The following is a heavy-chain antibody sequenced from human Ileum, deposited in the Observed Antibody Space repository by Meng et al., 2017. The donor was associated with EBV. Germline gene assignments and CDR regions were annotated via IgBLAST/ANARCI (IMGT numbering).Heavy chain of an antibody. V-gene: IGHV4-61*01. CDR1: GGSVSSAHSF. Sequence: QPQESGPGLVKPSETLFLTCTVSGGSVSSAHSFWTWIRQPPGKGLEWIGYMSYSGSTNYSPPLESRVTISVDTSKNQFSLKLSSVTAADTAVYYCAGDPHSGSPHWGQGTLVTVSS. J-gene: IGHJ4*02. CDR2: MSYSGST. CDR3: AGDPHSGSPH. D-gene: IGHD1-26*01.